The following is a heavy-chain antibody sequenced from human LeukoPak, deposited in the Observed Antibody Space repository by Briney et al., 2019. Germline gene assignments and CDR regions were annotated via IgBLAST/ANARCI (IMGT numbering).Heavy chain of an antibody. D-gene: IGHD3-10*02. V-gene: IGHV3-48*03. CDR3: AELGITMIGGV. Sequence: GGSLRLSCAASGFTFSSYEMNWVRQAPGKGLEWVSYISSSGSTIYYADSVKGRFTISRDNTKNSLYLQMNSLRAEGTAVYYCAELGITMIGGVWGKGTTVTISS. CDR1: GFTFSSYE. J-gene: IGHJ6*04. CDR2: ISSSGSTI.